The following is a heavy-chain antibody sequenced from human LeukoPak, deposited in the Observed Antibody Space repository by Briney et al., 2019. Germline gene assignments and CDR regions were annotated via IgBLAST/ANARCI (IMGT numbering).Heavy chain of an antibody. CDR2: ISGSGGST. V-gene: IGHV3-23*01. J-gene: IGHJ6*03. CDR3: ANGQRSGSYYNPYYYYYMDV. CDR1: GFTFSSYA. D-gene: IGHD3-10*01. Sequence: GGSLRLSCAASGFTFSSYAMSWVRQAPGKGLEWVSAISGSGGSTYYADSVKGRFTISRDNSKNTLYLQMNSLRAEDTAVYYCANGQRSGSYYNPYYYYYMDVWGKGTTVTVSS.